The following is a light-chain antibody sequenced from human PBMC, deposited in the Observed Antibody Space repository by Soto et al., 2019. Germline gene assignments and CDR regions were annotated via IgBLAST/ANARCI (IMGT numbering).Light chain of an antibody. CDR2: KAS. V-gene: IGKV1-5*03. Sequence: DIKIDQAAATLSGYVGDRVTITCRASQTISSWLAWYQQKPGKAPKLLIYKASTLKSGVPSRFSGSGSGTEFTITISSLQPDDFATYYCQQYNSLWTFGQGAKVDIK. CDR3: QQYNSLWT. CDR1: QTISSW. J-gene: IGKJ1*01.